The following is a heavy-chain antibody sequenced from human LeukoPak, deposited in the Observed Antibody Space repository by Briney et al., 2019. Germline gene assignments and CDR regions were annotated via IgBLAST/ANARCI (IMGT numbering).Heavy chain of an antibody. D-gene: IGHD6-19*01. Sequence: ASVKVSCKASGYTFTSYYMHWVRQAPGQGLEWMGIINPSGGSTSYAQKFQGRVTMTRDMSTSTAYMELRSLRSDDTAVYYCAKLVVGYSSGWYFDYWGQGTLVTVSS. CDR3: AKLVVGYSSGWYFDY. CDR2: INPSGGST. J-gene: IGHJ4*02. CDR1: GYTFTSYY. V-gene: IGHV1-46*01.